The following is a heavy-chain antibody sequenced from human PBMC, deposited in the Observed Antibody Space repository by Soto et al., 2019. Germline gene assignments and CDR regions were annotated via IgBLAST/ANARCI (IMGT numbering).Heavy chain of an antibody. V-gene: IGHV1-46*01. CDR1: GYTFTNYY. CDR2: INPSGGNT. Sequence: GASLKVSCKASGYTFTNYYMHWVRQAPGQGLEWMGIINPSGGNTNYAQKFQGRVTMIRDTSTNTVYMELSSLRSEDTAVYYCARGLLAGNTIFGVIIRDYYGMDVWGQGTTVTSP. CDR3: ARGLLAGNTIFGVIIRDYYGMDV. D-gene: IGHD3-3*01. J-gene: IGHJ6*02.